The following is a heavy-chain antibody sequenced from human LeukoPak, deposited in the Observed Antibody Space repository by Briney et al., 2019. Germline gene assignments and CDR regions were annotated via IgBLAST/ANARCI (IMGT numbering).Heavy chain of an antibody. D-gene: IGHD3-22*01. CDR1: GFSLSTRGVG. CDR3: ARGIGYYDSSGFDY. V-gene: IGHV2-5*02. CDR2: IYWDDDK. Sequence: ESGPTPVKPTQTLTLTCTFSGFSLSTRGVGVGWIRQPPGKALEWLALIYWDDDKRYSPSLKSRLTITKDTSKNQVVLTMTNMDPVDTATYYCARGIGYYDSSGFDYWGQGTLVTVSS. J-gene: IGHJ4*02.